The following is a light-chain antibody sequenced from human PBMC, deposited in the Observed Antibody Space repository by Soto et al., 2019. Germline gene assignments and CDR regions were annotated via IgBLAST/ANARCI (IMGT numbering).Light chain of an antibody. CDR3: MQGLQDFT. J-gene: IGKJ5*01. CDR1: QGIGND. Sequence: AIHMTQSPSSLSASVGHIFNITCRASQGIGNDLGWYQQKPGKAPKLLIYAASNLPSGVPSRLSGSGSGTDFTLKISRVEAEDAGVYYCMQGLQDFTFGQGTRLEIK. V-gene: IGKV1-6*01. CDR2: AAS.